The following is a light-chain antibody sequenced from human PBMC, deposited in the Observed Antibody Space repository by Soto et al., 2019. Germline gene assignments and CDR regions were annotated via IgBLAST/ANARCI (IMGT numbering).Light chain of an antibody. J-gene: IGKJ5*01. Sequence: DIQMTQSPSSLSASVGDRVTITCPASQNINTYLNWYQQKPGRAPKLLIYDASNLEAGVPSRFRGRGSGTDFTFTSSCLQPEDIATYYCQQYENLPTFGQGTRLESK. CDR1: QNINTY. CDR3: QQYENLPT. CDR2: DAS. V-gene: IGKV1-33*01.